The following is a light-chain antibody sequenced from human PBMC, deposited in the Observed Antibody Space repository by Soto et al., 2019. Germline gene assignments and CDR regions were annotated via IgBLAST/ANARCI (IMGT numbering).Light chain of an antibody. CDR2: GAS. J-gene: IGKJ1*01. CDR1: QSVSSSY. CDR3: QQYGSSSWT. V-gene: IGKV3-20*01. Sequence: EIVLTQSPGTLSLSPGERATLSCRASQSVSSSYLAWYQQKPGQAPRLLIYGASSRATGIPDRFSGSGSGTDFTLTISRLEPEDVAVYYCQQYGSSSWTVGQGTKVESK.